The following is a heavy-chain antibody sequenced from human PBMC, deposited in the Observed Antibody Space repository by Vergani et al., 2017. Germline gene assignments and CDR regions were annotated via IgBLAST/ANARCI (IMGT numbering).Heavy chain of an antibody. D-gene: IGHD3-3*01. Sequence: VQLVESGGGLVKPGGSLRLSCAASGFTFSDYYMSWVRQAPGKGLEWVANIKQDGSEKYYVDSVKGRFTISRDNAKNSLYLQMNSLRAEDTAVYYCARTIRITIFGYYFDYWGQGTLVTVSS. J-gene: IGHJ4*02. CDR2: IKQDGSEK. CDR3: ARTIRITIFGYYFDY. V-gene: IGHV3-7*01. CDR1: GFTFSDYY.